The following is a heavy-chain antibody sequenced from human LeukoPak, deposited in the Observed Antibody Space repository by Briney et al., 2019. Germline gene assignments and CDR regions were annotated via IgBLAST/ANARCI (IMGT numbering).Heavy chain of an antibody. CDR1: GGSISSYY. CDR3: ARARSVVVGWYYFDY. J-gene: IGHJ4*02. CDR2: IYYSGST. Sequence: PSETLSLTCTVSGGSISSYYWSWIRQPPGKGLEWIGYIYYSGSTNYNPSLKSRVTISVDTSKNQFSLKLSSVTAADTAVYYCARARSVVVGWYYFDYWGQGTLVTVSS. V-gene: IGHV4-59*01. D-gene: IGHD2-15*01.